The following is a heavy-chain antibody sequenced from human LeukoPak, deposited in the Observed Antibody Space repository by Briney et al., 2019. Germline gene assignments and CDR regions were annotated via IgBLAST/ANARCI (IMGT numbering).Heavy chain of an antibody. CDR1: GFTFSSYG. J-gene: IGHJ6*04. D-gene: IGHD2-2*01. CDR2: ISYDGSNK. CDR3: AKATAAYYYYGMDV. V-gene: IGHV3-30*18. Sequence: GRSLRLSCAASGFTFSSYGTHWVRQAPGKGLEWVAVISYDGSNKYYADSVKGRFTISRDNSKNTLYLQMNSLRAEDTAVYYCAKATAAYYYYGMDVWGKGTTVTVSS.